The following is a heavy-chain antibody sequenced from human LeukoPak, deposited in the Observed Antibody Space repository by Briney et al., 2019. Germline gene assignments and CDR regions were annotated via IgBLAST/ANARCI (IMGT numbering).Heavy chain of an antibody. J-gene: IGHJ6*03. V-gene: IGHV1-46*04. Sequence: ASGKVSCKAFGYTFTSNYMHWVRQAAGQGPEWMGVINPRGGLTTYAQKLQGRVTITADESTGTAYMELSSLRSEDTAVYYCARTPLLGSQSDCGGDCYSGYYYYYMDVWGKRTTVTISS. D-gene: IGHD2-21*02. CDR3: ARTPLLGSQSDCGGDCYSGYYYYYMDV. CDR2: INPRGGLT. CDR1: GYTFTSNY.